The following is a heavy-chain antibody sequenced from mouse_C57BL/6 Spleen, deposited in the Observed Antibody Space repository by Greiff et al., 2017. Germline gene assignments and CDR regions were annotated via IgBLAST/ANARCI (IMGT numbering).Heavy chain of an antibody. CDR1: GYTFTSYD. D-gene: IGHD2-4*01. J-gene: IGHJ3*01. CDR2: IYPRDGST. V-gene: IGHV1-85*01. CDR3: AGEGDYDGLAY. Sequence: QVQLKQSGPELVKPGASVKLSCKASGYTFTSYDINWVKQRPGQGLEWIGWIYPRDGSTKYNEKFKGKATLTVDTSSSTAYMELHSLTSEDAAVYFCAGEGDYDGLAYWGQGTLVTVSA.